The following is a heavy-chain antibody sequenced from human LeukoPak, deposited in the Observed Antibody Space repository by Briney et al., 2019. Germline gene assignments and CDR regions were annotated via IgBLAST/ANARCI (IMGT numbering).Heavy chain of an antibody. J-gene: IGHJ4*02. D-gene: IGHD6-19*01. V-gene: IGHV4-59*01. CDR2: IHNSGST. Sequence: IPSETLSLTCTVASDSISSYYWSWIRQPPGKGLEWIGFIHNSGSTNYNPSLKSRLAMSLDTSKNQFSLNLNSVTAADTAVYYCARDRKAVSGALDYWGQGTLVTVSS. CDR1: SDSISSYY. CDR3: ARDRKAVSGALDY.